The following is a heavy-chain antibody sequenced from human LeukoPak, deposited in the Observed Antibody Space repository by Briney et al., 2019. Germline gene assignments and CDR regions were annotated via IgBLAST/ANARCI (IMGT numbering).Heavy chain of an antibody. J-gene: IGHJ4*02. CDR2: IKEDGSEM. D-gene: IGHD3-10*01. CDR1: VFSFSTNW. Sequence: GGSLRLSCAASVFSFSTNWMCWVRQAPGKGLEWVANIKEDGSEMYYVDSVKGRFTISRDNTKNSLYLQINSLRVEDTAVYDCVIFSRGRGIDYWGQGTLVTVSS. CDR3: VIFSRGRGIDY. V-gene: IGHV3-7*02.